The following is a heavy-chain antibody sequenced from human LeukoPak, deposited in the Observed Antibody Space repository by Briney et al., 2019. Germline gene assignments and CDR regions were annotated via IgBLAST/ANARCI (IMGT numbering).Heavy chain of an antibody. CDR2: IDWDDDK. J-gene: IGHJ3*02. V-gene: IGHV2-70*17. Sequence: SGPALVKPTQTLTLTCSFSGFSLSTTGMCVSWIRQPPGKAPEWLARIDWDDDKFYSASLKTRLTVSKDTSKNQVVLTMTNMDPVDTATYYCARLSTVVIPNAFDIWGQGTMVTVSS. CDR3: ARLSTVVIPNAFDI. D-gene: IGHD4-23*01. CDR1: GFSLSTTGMC.